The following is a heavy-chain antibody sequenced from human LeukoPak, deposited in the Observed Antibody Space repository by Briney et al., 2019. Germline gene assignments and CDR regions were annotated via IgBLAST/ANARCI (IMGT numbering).Heavy chain of an antibody. Sequence: SETLSLTCTVSGGSIISYYWSWIRQPPGKGLEWIGYIYYSGSTNSNPSLRSRVTISIDTSKNQFSLKLSSVTAADTAVYYCARADYYDSSGYLFDYWGQGTLVTVSS. CDR2: IYYSGST. V-gene: IGHV4-59*01. D-gene: IGHD3-22*01. J-gene: IGHJ4*02. CDR1: GGSIISYY. CDR3: ARADYYDSSGYLFDY.